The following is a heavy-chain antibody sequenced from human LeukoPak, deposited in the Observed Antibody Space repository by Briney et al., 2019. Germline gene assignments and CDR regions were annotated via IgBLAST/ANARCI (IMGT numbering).Heavy chain of an antibody. V-gene: IGHV3-23*01. CDR3: AKASIYYYMDV. CDR2: IVGSGGST. D-gene: IGHD2/OR15-2a*01. CDR1: GFIFRSYV. J-gene: IGHJ6*03. Sequence: GGPLRPSCTASGFIFRSYVMTWFRQAPGKGREGVSGIVGSGGSTYYADPVKGRFTISRDNSKNTLYLQMNNVRAEDTAVYYCAKASIYYYMDVWGRGTTVTVS.